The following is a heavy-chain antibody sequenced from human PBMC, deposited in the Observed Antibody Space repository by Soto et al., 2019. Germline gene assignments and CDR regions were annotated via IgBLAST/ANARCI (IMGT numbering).Heavy chain of an antibody. J-gene: IGHJ4*02. V-gene: IGHV3-49*04. Sequence: GGSLRLSCTASGFTFGDYAMSWVRQAPGKGLEWVGFIRSKAYGGTTEYAASVKGRFTISRDDSKSIAYLQMNSLKTEDTAVYYCTGVWDYDILTGYPDYDYWGQGTLVTVSS. CDR1: GFTFGDYA. CDR3: TGVWDYDILTGYPDYDY. CDR2: IRSKAYGGTT. D-gene: IGHD3-9*01.